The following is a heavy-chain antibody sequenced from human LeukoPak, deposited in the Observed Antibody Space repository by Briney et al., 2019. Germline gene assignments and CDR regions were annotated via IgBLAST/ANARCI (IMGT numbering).Heavy chain of an antibody. CDR1: GFTFSSYA. D-gene: IGHD2-15*01. CDR3: ARQMVACFDY. Sequence: GSLRLSCAGSGFTFSSYAMSWVRQAPGKGLEWVSAISGSGGSTYYADSVKGRFTISRDNYKNTLYLQMNSLRTEDTAVYYCARQMVACFDYWGQGTLVTVSS. J-gene: IGHJ4*02. V-gene: IGHV3-23*01. CDR2: ISGSGGST.